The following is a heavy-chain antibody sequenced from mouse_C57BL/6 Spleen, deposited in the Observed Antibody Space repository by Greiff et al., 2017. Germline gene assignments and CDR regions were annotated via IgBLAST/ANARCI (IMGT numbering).Heavy chain of an antibody. CDR3: ARSQATRFAY. CDR1: GYTFTSYW. J-gene: IGHJ3*01. Sequence: QVQLQQPGAELVRPGSSVKLSCTASGYTFTSYWMDWVQQWPGQGLEWIGNIYPTDSETHYNQKFKDKATLTVDKSTSTAYMQLSSLTSEDSAVYYCARSQATRFAYWGQGTLVTVSA. CDR2: IYPTDSET. D-gene: IGHD3-2*02. V-gene: IGHV1-61*01.